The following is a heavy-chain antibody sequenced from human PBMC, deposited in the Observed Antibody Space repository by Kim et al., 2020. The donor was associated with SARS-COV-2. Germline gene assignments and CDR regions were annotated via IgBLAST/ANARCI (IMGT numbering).Heavy chain of an antibody. D-gene: IGHD3-22*01. V-gene: IGHV3-74*01. Sequence: GGSLRLSCAASGFTFSSYWMHWVRQAPGKGLVWVSRINSDWSSTSYADSVKGRFTISRDNAKNTLYLQMNSLRADDTAVYYCARVKILRYYYDSSGYYYGNGMDVWGQGTTVTVSS. CDR2: INSDWSST. J-gene: IGHJ6*02. CDR3: ARVKILRYYYDSSGYYYGNGMDV. CDR1: GFTFSSYW.